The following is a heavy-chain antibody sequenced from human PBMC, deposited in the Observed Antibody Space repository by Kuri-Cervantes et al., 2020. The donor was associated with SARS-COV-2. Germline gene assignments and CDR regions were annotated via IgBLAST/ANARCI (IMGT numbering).Heavy chain of an antibody. CDR2: IYHSGSI. CDR1: DDSISRGYY. Sequence: ESLKISCAVSDDSISRGYYWGWIRQSPGKGLEWIGSIYHSGSIFYNSSLKSRVTILLDTSKNQFSLKLTSVTAVDTAVYYCARREGGGSYNVAFDIWGQGTLVTVSS. D-gene: IGHD1-26*01. J-gene: IGHJ3*02. CDR3: ARREGGGSYNVAFDI. V-gene: IGHV4-38-2*01.